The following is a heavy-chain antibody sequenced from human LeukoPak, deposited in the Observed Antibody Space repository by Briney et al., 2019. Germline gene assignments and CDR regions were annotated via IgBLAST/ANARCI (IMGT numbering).Heavy chain of an antibody. Sequence: GESLKISCKGSGYIFSIYWIGWVRQMPGKGLESMGIIYPGDSDTRYSASFQGQVTISADKSISTAYLQWSSLKASDTAMYYCARGLGYSGSWYFDYWGQGTLVTVSS. CDR3: ARGLGYSGSWYFDY. CDR2: IYPGDSDT. D-gene: IGHD6-13*01. V-gene: IGHV5-51*01. J-gene: IGHJ4*02. CDR1: GYIFSIYW.